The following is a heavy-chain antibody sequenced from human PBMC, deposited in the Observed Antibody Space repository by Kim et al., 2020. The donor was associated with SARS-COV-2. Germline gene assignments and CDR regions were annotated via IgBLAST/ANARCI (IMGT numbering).Heavy chain of an antibody. V-gene: IGHV4-4*09. Sequence: NPTLNSRVTISVDTSKTQFSLKLSSVTAEDTAIYYCATGDWNKEFFDYWGQGTLATVSS. J-gene: IGHJ4*02. D-gene: IGHD1-1*01. CDR3: ATGDWNKEFFDY.